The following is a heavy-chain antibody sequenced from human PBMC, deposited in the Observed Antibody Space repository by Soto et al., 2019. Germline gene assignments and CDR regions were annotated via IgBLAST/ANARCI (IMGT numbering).Heavy chain of an antibody. D-gene: IGHD1-26*01. CDR1: GFTFSDHY. CDR2: ARNKAKSYTT. V-gene: IGHV3-72*01. J-gene: IGHJ4*02. Sequence: EVQVVESGGGLVQPGGSLRLSCAASGFTFSDHYMDWVRQAPGKGLEWVGRARNKAKSYTTEYAASVKGRFSISRDASENSLYLQMDSLKTEDTAVYYCARVIIGDTTYFDYWGQGTLVTVSS. CDR3: ARVIIGDTTYFDY.